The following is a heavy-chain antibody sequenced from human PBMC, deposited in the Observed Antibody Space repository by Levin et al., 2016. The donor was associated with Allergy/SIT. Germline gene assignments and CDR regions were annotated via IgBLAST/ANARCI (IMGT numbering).Heavy chain of an antibody. J-gene: IGHJ6*02. Sequence: WVRQAPGQGLEWMGWINPNSGGTNYAQKFQGRVTMTRDTSISTAYMELSRLRSDDTAVYYCARVIIPLDYYYGMDVWGQGTTVTVSS. V-gene: IGHV1-2*02. D-gene: IGHD3-10*01. CDR3: ARVIIPLDYYYGMDV. CDR2: INPNSGGT.